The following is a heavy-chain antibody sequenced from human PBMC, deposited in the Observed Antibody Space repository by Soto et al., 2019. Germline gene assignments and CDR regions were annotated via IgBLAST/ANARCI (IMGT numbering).Heavy chain of an antibody. J-gene: IGHJ6*02. CDR3: ARGYSYGSVYYYYGMDV. D-gene: IGHD5-18*01. V-gene: IGHV4-30-4*01. Sequence: SETLSLTCTVSGGSISSGDYYWSWIRQPPGKGLEWIGYIYYSGSTYYNPSLKSRVTISVDTSKNQFSLKLSSVTAADTAVYYCARGYSYGSVYYYYGMDVWGQGTTVTVSS. CDR1: GGSISSGDYY. CDR2: IYYSGST.